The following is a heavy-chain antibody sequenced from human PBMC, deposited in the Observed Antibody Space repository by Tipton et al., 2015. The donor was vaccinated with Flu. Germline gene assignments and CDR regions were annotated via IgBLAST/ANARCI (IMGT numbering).Heavy chain of an antibody. CDR3: ARRGVPTSIYQFGLTV. CDR2: IGATGNHI. J-gene: IGHJ6*02. V-gene: IGHV3-23*01. D-gene: IGHD3-16*01. Sequence: AASGFTFKIYAMTWVRQAPGKGLEWISTIGATGNHIYYADSVRGRFTISRDNSNNTLFLQLTGLRAEDTAVYFCARRGVPTSIYQFGLTVWGQGTPVTVSS. CDR1: GFTFKIYA.